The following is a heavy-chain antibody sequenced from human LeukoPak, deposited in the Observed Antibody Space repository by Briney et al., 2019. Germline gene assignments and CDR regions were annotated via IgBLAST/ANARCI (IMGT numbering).Heavy chain of an antibody. CDR2: ISTSGGT. V-gene: IGHV4-4*09. CDR3: ATSYDRSGYYHYFDF. J-gene: IGHJ4*02. D-gene: IGHD3-22*01. CDR1: GGSISSYY. Sequence: SETLSLTCTVSGGSISSYYWSWIRQPPGKGLEWVGYISTSGGTNYNPSLRSRVIISVDTPNNQFSLRLNSVTAADTAVYYCATSYDRSGYYHYFDFWGQGTLVTVSS.